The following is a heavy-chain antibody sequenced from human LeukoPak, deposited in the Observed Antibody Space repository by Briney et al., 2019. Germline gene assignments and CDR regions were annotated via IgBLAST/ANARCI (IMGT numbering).Heavy chain of an antibody. CDR1: GGSISSYY. J-gene: IGHJ5*02. Sequence: SETLSLTCTVSGGSISSYYWSWIRQPPGKGLEWIGYIYYSGSTYYNPSLKSRVTISVDRSKNQFSLKLSSVTAADTAVYYCAREVGSGYDRENWFDPWGQGTLVTVSS. V-gene: IGHV4-59*12. D-gene: IGHD5-12*01. CDR2: IYYSGST. CDR3: AREVGSGYDRENWFDP.